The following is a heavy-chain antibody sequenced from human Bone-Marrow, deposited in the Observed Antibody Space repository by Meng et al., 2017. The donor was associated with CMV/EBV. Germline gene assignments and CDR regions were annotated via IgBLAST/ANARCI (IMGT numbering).Heavy chain of an antibody. D-gene: IGHD3-3*01. CDR2: INPNSGGT. CDR1: GYTFTGYY. V-gene: IGHV1-2*02. J-gene: IGHJ3*02. Sequence: ASVKVSCKASGYTFTGYYMHWVRQAPGQGLEWMGWINPNSGGTNYAQKFQGRVTMTRDTSISTAYMELSRLRSDDTAVYYCARVDRGITIFGVPPSADAFAIWGQGTRVTRSS. CDR3: ARVDRGITIFGVPPSADAFAI.